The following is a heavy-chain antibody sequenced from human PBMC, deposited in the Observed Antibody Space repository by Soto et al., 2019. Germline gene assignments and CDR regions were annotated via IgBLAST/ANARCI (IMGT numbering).Heavy chain of an antibody. D-gene: IGHD4-17*01. Sequence: GGSLRLSCAASGFTFSSYGMHWVRQAPGKGLEWVAVIWYDGSNKYYADSVKGRFTISRDNSKNTLYLQMNSLRAEDTAVYYCARDGGKDYDLYYGMDVWGQGTTVTVSS. CDR2: IWYDGSNK. V-gene: IGHV3-33*01. CDR3: ARDGGKDYDLYYGMDV. J-gene: IGHJ6*02. CDR1: GFTFSSYG.